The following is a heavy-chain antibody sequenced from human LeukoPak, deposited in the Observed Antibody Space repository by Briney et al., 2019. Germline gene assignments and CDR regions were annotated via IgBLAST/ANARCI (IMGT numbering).Heavy chain of an antibody. CDR2: INPNSGGT. V-gene: IGHV1-2*06. D-gene: IGHD6-6*01. J-gene: IGHJ4*02. Sequence: GASVKVSCKASGYTFTGYYMHWVRQAPGQGLEWMGRINPNSGGTNYAQKFQGRVTMTRDTSISTAYVELSRLRSDDTAVYYCAGTDRYSSSSEIFDYWGQGTLVTVSS. CDR3: AGTDRYSSSSEIFDY. CDR1: GYTFTGYY.